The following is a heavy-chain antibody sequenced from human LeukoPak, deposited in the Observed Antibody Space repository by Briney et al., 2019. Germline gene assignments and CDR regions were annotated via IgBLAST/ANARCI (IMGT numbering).Heavy chain of an antibody. V-gene: IGHV3-23*01. CDR1: GFTFSSYA. CDR2: ISGSGGST. CDR3: AKGGLQWLVLPRVAY. D-gene: IGHD6-19*01. Sequence: GGSLRLSCAASGFTFSSYAMSWVRQAPGKGLEWVSAISGSGGSTYYADSVKGRFTHSVDSSKKPLFWQMSGLRAGDRAVYSCAKGGLQWLVLPRVAYWGQGPLVTVSS. J-gene: IGHJ4*02.